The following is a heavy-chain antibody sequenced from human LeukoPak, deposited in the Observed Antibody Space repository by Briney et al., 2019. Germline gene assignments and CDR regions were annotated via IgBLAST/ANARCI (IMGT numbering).Heavy chain of an antibody. CDR3: TTHDFWSGYYNFDY. Sequence: GGSLRPSCAASGFTFSNAWMSWVRQAPGKGLEWVGRIKSKTDGGTTDYAAPVKGRFTISRDDSKNTLYLQMNSLKTEDTAVYYCTTHDFWSGYYNFDYWGQGTLVTVSS. CDR2: IKSKTDGGTT. J-gene: IGHJ4*02. D-gene: IGHD3-3*01. CDR1: GFTFSNAW. V-gene: IGHV3-15*01.